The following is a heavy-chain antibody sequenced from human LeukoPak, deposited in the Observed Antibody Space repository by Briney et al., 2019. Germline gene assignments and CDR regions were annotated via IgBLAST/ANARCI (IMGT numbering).Heavy chain of an antibody. V-gene: IGHV3-30*04. CDR2: ISHDGSKK. CDR3: ARDRSGYSSFDY. D-gene: IGHD6-13*01. J-gene: IGHJ4*02. Sequence: PGTSLRLSCAASGFTFSGYAIHWVRQAPGKGLEWVAVISHDGSKKYYAASVTGRFTISRDNSKNTLDLQMNSLRAEDTAVYYCARDRSGYSSFDYWGQGTLVTVSS. CDR1: GFTFSGYA.